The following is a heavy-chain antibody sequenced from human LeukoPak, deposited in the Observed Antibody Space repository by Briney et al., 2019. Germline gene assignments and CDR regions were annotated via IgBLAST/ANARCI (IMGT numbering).Heavy chain of an antibody. J-gene: IGHJ4*02. CDR2: ISSSSSYI. V-gene: IGHV3-21*01. Sequence: GGSLRLSCAASGFTFSSYSMNWVRQAPGKGLEWVSSISSSSSYIYYADSVKGRFTISRDNAKNSLYLQMNSLRAEDTAVYYCASSPPRPPTVKYYFDYWGQGTLVTVSS. D-gene: IGHD4-17*01. CDR1: GFTFSSYS. CDR3: ASSPPRPPTVKYYFDY.